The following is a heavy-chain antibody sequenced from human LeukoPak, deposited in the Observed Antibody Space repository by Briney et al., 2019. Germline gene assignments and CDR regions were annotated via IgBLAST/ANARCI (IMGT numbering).Heavy chain of an antibody. CDR1: GGSISSYY. CDR2: IYYSGST. Sequence: SETLSLTCTVSGGSISSYYWSWIRQPPGKGLEWIGYIYYSGSTNYNPSLKSRVTISVDTSKNQFSLKLSSVTAADTAVYYCARHTHPYNSGWAADYWGQGTLVTVSS. D-gene: IGHD6-19*01. V-gene: IGHV4-59*08. J-gene: IGHJ4*02. CDR3: ARHTHPYNSGWAADY.